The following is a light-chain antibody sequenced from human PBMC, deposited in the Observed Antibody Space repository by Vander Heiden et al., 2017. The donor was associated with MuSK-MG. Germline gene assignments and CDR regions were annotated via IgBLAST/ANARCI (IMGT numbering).Light chain of an antibody. Sequence: DIQRTQSPSTLSASVGDRVTITCRASQSISSWLAWYQQKPGKAPKLLIYKASSLESGVPSRFSGSGSGTEFTLTISSLQPYDFATYYCQQDNSSPFTFGHGTKVDIK. CDR3: QQDNSSPFT. J-gene: IGKJ3*01. CDR1: QSISSW. CDR2: KAS. V-gene: IGKV1-5*03.